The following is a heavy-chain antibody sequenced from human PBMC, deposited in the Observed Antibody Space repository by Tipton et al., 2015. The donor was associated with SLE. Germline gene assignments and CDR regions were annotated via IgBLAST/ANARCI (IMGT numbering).Heavy chain of an antibody. V-gene: IGHV4-59*05. J-gene: IGHJ3*02. CDR2: IYYSGST. CDR3: ARPLDPYYDFWSGYYPDAFDI. Sequence: TLSLTCTVSGGSISSYYWSWIRQPPGKGLEWIGSIYYSGSTYYNPSLKSRVTISVDTSKNQFSLKLSSVTAADTAVYYCARPLDPYYDFWSGYYPDAFDIWGQGTMVTVSS. CDR1: GGSISSYY. D-gene: IGHD3-3*01.